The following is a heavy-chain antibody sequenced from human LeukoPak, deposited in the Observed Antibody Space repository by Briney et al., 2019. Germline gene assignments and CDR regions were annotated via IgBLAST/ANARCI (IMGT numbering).Heavy chain of an antibody. Sequence: ASVKVSCKASGYTFSDYYIHWVRQAAGQGLEWMGWVSPNSGVTNYAQKFQDRVTMTRDTSISTAYMELSSLTSGDTAVYYCAAGGGDGWYFDLWGRGTLLTVSS. V-gene: IGHV1-2*02. CDR2: VSPNSGVT. CDR1: GYTFSDYY. CDR3: AAGGGDGWYFDL. J-gene: IGHJ2*01. D-gene: IGHD2-21*01.